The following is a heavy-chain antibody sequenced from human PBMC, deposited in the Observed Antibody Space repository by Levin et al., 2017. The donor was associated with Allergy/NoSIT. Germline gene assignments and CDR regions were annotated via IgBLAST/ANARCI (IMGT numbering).Heavy chain of an antibody. CDR3: VRAQTGYVSPFDF. J-gene: IGHJ4*02. CDR2: IYYSGET. D-gene: IGHD3-9*01. V-gene: IGHV4-31*03. CDR1: GGSTRLGGYY. Sequence: LSQTLSLTCSVSGGSTRLGGYYWGWIRQHPVKGLEWLGYIYYSGETFYNPSVESRLVISHDTSENQFSLKLTSLTAADTAVYYCVRAQTGYVSPFDFWGPGTLVTVSS.